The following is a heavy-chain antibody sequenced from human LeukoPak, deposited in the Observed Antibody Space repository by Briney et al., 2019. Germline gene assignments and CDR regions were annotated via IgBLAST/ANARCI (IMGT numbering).Heavy chain of an antibody. CDR1: GYPFYNYW. V-gene: IGHV5-51*01. CDR3: ARRPPSVVTLSRDALHI. Sequence: GESLKISCKGSGYPFYNYWIGWVRQMPGKGLEWVGIIYPADSDTTYSTSFRGQVTISADKSINTAYLQLSSLKASDAAMYYCARRPPSVVTLSRDALHIWGQGTMVIVSS. CDR2: IYPADSDT. J-gene: IGHJ3*02. D-gene: IGHD4-23*01.